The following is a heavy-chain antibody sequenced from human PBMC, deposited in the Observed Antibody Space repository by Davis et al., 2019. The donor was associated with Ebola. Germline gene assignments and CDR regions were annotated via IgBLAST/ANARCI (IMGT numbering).Heavy chain of an antibody. CDR2: ISHSGSTI. V-gene: IGHV3-48*03. J-gene: IGHJ4*02. D-gene: IGHD6-6*01. Sequence: PGGSLRLSCAASGFTFSSYEMNWVRQVPGKGLEWVSYISHSGSTIYYADSVKGRFTISRDNAKNSLYLQMNSLRAEDTAVYYCARGASSSSLDYWGQGTLVTVSS. CDR3: ARGASSSSLDY. CDR1: GFTFSSYE.